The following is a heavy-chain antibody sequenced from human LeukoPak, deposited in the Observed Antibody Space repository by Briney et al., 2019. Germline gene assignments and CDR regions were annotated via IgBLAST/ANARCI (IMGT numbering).Heavy chain of an antibody. CDR1: GFTFSSYG. CDR3: ARDGKDDYVSGSWLDP. J-gene: IGHJ5*02. V-gene: IGHV3-30*02. Sequence: GGSLRLSCAASGFTFSSYGMHWVRQAPGKGLEWVAFIRYDGSNKYYADSVKGRFTISRDNSKNTLYLQMNSLTAGDTAVYYCARDGKDDYVSGSWLDPWGQGTLVTVSS. CDR2: IRYDGSNK. D-gene: IGHD3-16*01.